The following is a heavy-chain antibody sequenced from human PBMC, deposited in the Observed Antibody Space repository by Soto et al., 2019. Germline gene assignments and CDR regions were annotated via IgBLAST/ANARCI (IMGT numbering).Heavy chain of an antibody. CDR3: ARTDMVVVVAATPAGLGY. J-gene: IGHJ4*02. V-gene: IGHV3-21*01. CDR1: GLCFSSYS. Sequence: GSLRLSGAASGLCFSSYSMYWVRQAPGKGLEWVSSISSSSSYIYYADSVKGRFTISRDNAKNSLYLQMKSLRAEDTAVYYCARTDMVVVVAATPAGLGYWGQGTLVTVSS. D-gene: IGHD2-15*01. CDR2: ISSSSSYI.